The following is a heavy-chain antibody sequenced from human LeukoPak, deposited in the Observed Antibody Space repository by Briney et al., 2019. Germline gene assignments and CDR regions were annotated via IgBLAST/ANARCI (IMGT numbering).Heavy chain of an antibody. Sequence: GGSLRLSCAASGFTFSGFAMTWVRQAPGKGLEWVSTIGASGGSTYYADSVKGRFTVSRDNSKNTLYLQMNSLRAEDTAVYYCAKTMGAIDHDYWGQGTLVTVSS. D-gene: IGHD1-26*01. CDR2: IGASGGST. V-gene: IGHV3-23*01. J-gene: IGHJ4*02. CDR1: GFTFSGFA. CDR3: AKTMGAIDHDY.